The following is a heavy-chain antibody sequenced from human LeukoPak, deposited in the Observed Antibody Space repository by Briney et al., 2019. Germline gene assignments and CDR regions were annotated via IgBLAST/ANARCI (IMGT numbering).Heavy chain of an antibody. CDR1: GDSVSSNSAA. D-gene: IGHD6-13*01. Sequence: SQTPPLTFSIFGDSVSSNSAAWNWISHSPSRDLEWLGTTYYSSMWINDDTGSVKSRITITPDTSKNQFSLQLNSVTPEDTAVYYCARELDSSSWTLFDYWGQGTLVTVSS. J-gene: IGHJ4*02. CDR3: ARELDSSSWTLFDY. CDR2: TYYSSMWIN. V-gene: IGHV6-1*01.